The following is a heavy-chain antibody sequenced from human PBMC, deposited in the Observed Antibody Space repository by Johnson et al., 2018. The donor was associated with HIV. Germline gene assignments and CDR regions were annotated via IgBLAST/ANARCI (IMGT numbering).Heavy chain of an antibody. CDR3: AGDWGRWGPFSRGRAFDI. CDR2: ISYDGSNK. J-gene: IGHJ3*02. Sequence: QVQLVESGGGVVQPGRSLRLSCAASGFTFSSYAMHWVRQAPGKGLEWVAVISYDGSNKYYADSVKGRFTISRDNSKNTLYLQMNSLRAEDTAVYYCAGDWGRWGPFSRGRAFDIWGQGTMVTVSS. D-gene: IGHD3-16*01. V-gene: IGHV3-30-3*01. CDR1: GFTFSSYA.